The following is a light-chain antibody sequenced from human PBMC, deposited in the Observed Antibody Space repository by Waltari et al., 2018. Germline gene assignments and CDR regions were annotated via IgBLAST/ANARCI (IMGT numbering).Light chain of an antibody. Sequence: QSVLTPPPSASGTPGQSVTISCSGGSTNIGTNYVSWYQQLPGGAPKLLISKTNQRPSGVPDRFSGSKSGTSASLAISGLRSEDEADYYCAAWDDSLYVALFGGGTKLTVL. V-gene: IGLV1-47*01. J-gene: IGLJ3*02. CDR3: AAWDDSLYVAL. CDR2: KTN. CDR1: STNIGTNY.